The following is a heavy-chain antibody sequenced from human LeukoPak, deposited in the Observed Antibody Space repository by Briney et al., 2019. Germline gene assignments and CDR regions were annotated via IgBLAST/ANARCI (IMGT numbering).Heavy chain of an antibody. Sequence: GESLKISCKGSGYSFTSYWIGWVRQMPGKGLEWMGIIYPGDSDTRYSPSFQGQVTISADKSISTAYLQWSSLKASDTAMYYCARTTARVVVVVGYYYMDVWGKGTTVTDSS. V-gene: IGHV5-51*01. D-gene: IGHD2-15*01. CDR3: ARTTARVVVVVGYYYMDV. CDR1: GYSFTSYW. CDR2: IYPGDSDT. J-gene: IGHJ6*03.